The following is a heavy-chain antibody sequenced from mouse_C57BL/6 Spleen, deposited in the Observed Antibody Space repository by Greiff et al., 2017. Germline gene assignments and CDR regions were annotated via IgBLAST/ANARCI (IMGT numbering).Heavy chain of an antibody. CDR3: ATAGYYYGSSYSFAY. J-gene: IGHJ3*01. D-gene: IGHD1-1*01. V-gene: IGHV1-61*01. Sequence: QVQLQQPGAELVRPGSSVKLSCKASGYTFTSYWMDWVKQRPGQGLEWIGNIYPSDSETHYNQKFKDKATLTVDKSSSTAYMQLSSLTSEDSAVYYGATAGYYYGSSYSFAYWGQGTLVTVSA. CDR1: GYTFTSYW. CDR2: IYPSDSET.